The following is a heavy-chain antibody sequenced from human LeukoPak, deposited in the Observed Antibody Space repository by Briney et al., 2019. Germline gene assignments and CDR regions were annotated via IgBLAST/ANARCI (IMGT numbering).Heavy chain of an antibody. V-gene: IGHV1-69*04. CDR1: GGTFSSYA. CDR3: ARGRRFDSSSWLYYGMDV. D-gene: IGHD6-13*01. Sequence: SVKVSCKASGGTFSSYAISWVRQAPGQGLEWMGRIIPILGIANYAQKFQGRVTMTRDTSTSTVYMELSSLRSEDTAVYYCARGRRFDSSSWLYYGMDVWGQGTTVTVSS. J-gene: IGHJ6*02. CDR2: IIPILGIA.